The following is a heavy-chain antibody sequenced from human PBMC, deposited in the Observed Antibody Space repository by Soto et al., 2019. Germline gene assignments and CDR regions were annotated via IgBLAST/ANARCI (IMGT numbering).Heavy chain of an antibody. CDR1: GGSISSGNYF. J-gene: IGHJ4*02. Sequence: QVQLQESGPGLVKPSQTLSLTCTVSGGSISSGNYFWSWIRQPPGKGLEWIRYIYYSGSTYYNPSLKSRVTISVDTSKNQFSLKLSSVTAADTAVYYCARAEPPYYDFWSGFFDSWGQGTLVTVSS. CDR3: ARAEPPYYDFWSGFFDS. CDR2: IYYSGST. D-gene: IGHD3-3*01. V-gene: IGHV4-30-4*01.